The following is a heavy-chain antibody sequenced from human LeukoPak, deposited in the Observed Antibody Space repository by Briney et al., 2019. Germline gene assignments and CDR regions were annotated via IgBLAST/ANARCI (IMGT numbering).Heavy chain of an antibody. Sequence: ASVKVSCKASGYTFTSYAMNWVRQAPGQGLEWMGWINTSTGNPTYAQGFTGRFVFSLDTSVSTAYLQISSLKAEDTAVYYCARAPIPPDFDWLLLDYWGQGTLVTVSS. CDR1: GYTFTSYA. V-gene: IGHV7-4-1*02. CDR2: INTSTGNP. CDR3: ARAPIPPDFDWLLLDY. J-gene: IGHJ4*02. D-gene: IGHD3-9*01.